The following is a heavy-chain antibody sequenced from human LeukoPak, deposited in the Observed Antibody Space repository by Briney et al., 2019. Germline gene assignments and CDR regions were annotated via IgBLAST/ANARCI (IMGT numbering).Heavy chain of an antibody. J-gene: IGHJ5*02. V-gene: IGHV1-18*01. CDR2: ISAYNGNT. CDR3: ARGIVVVPAAIGNWFDP. Sequence: ASVKVSCKASGYTFTSYGISWVRQAPGQGLAWMGWISAYNGNTNYAQKLQGRVTMTTDTSTSTAYMELRSLRSDDTAVYYCARGIVVVPAAIGNWFDPWGQGTLVTVSS. CDR1: GYTFTSYG. D-gene: IGHD2-2*01.